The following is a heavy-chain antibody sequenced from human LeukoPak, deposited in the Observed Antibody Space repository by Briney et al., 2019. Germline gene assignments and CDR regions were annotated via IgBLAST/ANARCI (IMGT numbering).Heavy chain of an antibody. CDR2: INSGGGST. CDR1: GYTFTIYY. J-gene: IGHJ4*02. Sequence: ASVKVSCKASGYTFTIYYIHWVRQAPGQGLEWMGIINSGGGSTNYAQKFQGRVTMTRDTSTSTVYMELSSLRSEDTAVYYCARDSGSSAGFDYWGQGTLVTVSS. V-gene: IGHV1-46*01. CDR3: ARDSGSSAGFDY. D-gene: IGHD1-26*01.